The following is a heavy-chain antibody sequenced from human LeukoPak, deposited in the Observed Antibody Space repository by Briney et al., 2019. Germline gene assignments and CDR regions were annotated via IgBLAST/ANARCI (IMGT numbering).Heavy chain of an antibody. J-gene: IGHJ4*02. CDR3: ARSLYYYDSSGYFDY. V-gene: IGHV4-39*07. Sequence: PSETLSLTCTVSGGSISSSSYYWGWIRQPPGKGLEWIGSICYSGSTYYNPSLKSRVTISVDTSKNQFSLKLSSVTAADTAVYYCARSLYYYDSSGYFDYWGQGTLVTVSS. CDR1: GGSISSSSYY. D-gene: IGHD3-22*01. CDR2: ICYSGST.